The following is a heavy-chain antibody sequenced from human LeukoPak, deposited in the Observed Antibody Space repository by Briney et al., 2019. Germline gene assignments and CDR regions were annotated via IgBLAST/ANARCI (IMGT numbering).Heavy chain of an antibody. CDR3: AKDRFGSGSTTDY. CDR1: GFTFSNYA. CDR2: ISGSGGNT. Sequence: GASLRLSCAASGFTFSNYAMSWVRQAPGKGLEWVSSISGSGGNTYYADSVKGRFTISRDNSKTTLYLQMNSLRVEDTAVYYCAKDRFGSGSTTDYWGQGTLVTVSS. J-gene: IGHJ4*02. V-gene: IGHV3-23*01. D-gene: IGHD3-10*01.